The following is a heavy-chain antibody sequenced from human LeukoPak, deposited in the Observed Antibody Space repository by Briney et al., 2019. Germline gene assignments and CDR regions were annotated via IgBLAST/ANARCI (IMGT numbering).Heavy chain of an antibody. D-gene: IGHD3-16*02. J-gene: IGHJ5*02. Sequence: PSETLSLTCTVSGGSISSGDYSWSWIRQPPGKGLEWIGYIYYSGSTYYNPSLKSRVTISVDTSKNQFSLKLSSVTAADTAVYYCARSPAPTGYPSGWFDPWGQGTLVTVSS. V-gene: IGHV4-30-4*01. CDR3: ARSPAPTGYPSGWFDP. CDR1: GGSISSGDYS. CDR2: IYYSGST.